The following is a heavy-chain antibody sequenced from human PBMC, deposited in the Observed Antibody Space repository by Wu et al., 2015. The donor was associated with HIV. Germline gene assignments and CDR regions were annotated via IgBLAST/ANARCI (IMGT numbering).Heavy chain of an antibody. CDR1: GYTFTSYG. V-gene: IGHV1-18*01. Sequence: QVQLVQSGAEVKKPGASVKVSCKASGYTFTSYGISWVRQAPGQGLEWMGWISAYNGNTNYAQKLQGRVTMTTDTSTSTAYMELRSLRSDDTAVYYCARATAPRDIVGYAFDIVGPRDNGHRLF. J-gene: IGHJ3*02. CDR2: ISAYNGNT. D-gene: IGHD5-12*01. CDR3: ARATAPRDIVGYAFDI.